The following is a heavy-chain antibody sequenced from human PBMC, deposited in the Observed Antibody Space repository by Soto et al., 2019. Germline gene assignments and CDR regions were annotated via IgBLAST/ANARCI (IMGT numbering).Heavy chain of an antibody. D-gene: IGHD3-22*01. J-gene: IGHJ4*02. Sequence: QVQLVQSGAEVKKPGASVKVSCKASGGTFSSYAISWVRQAPGQGLEWMGGIIAIFGTANYAQKFQRRVTITADKSTSTAYRELCSLRSEATCVYYCARQDSSGYYYLSDYWGQGTLVTVSS. CDR1: GGTFSSYA. CDR3: ARQDSSGYYYLSDY. V-gene: IGHV1-69*06. CDR2: IIAIFGTA.